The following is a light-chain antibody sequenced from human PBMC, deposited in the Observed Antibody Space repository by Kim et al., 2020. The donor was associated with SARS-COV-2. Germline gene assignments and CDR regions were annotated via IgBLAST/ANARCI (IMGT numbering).Light chain of an antibody. Sequence: ASLVDRVTTTSRPGQGISNDCGWYQQTPARAPTLLLYDAANLQSGGASRCSGSGSGTDFTLTISSLQPEDFATYYCLQDYTYPRTFGQGTKVDIK. CDR2: DAA. CDR1: QGISND. J-gene: IGKJ1*01. CDR3: LQDYTYPRT. V-gene: IGKV1-6*01.